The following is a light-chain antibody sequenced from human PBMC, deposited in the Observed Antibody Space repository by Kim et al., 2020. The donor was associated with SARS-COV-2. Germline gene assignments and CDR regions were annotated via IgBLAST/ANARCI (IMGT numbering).Light chain of an antibody. CDR3: QHRQT. Sequence: STLSASVGDRVTLTRRASKSVSRWLAWYQQNPGKAPKLLIYDGSNLQSGFPSSCSGSGSGTEFTLTISSLQPDDFASYYCQHRQTFGQGTKVDIK. CDR1: KSVSRW. J-gene: IGKJ1*01. CDR2: DGS. V-gene: IGKV1-5*01.